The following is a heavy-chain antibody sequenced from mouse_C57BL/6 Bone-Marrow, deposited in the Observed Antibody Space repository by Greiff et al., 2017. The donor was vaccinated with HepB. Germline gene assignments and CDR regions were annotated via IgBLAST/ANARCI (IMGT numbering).Heavy chain of an antibody. V-gene: IGHV5-9*01. Sequence: DVMLVESGGGLVKPGGSQKLSCAASGFTFSSYTMSWVRQTPEKRLEWVATISGGGGNTYYPDSVKGRFTISRDNAKNTLYLQMSSLRSEDTALYYCARQDLFAYWGQGTLVTVSA. CDR2: ISGGGGNT. CDR1: GFTFSSYT. CDR3: ARQDLFAY. J-gene: IGHJ3*01.